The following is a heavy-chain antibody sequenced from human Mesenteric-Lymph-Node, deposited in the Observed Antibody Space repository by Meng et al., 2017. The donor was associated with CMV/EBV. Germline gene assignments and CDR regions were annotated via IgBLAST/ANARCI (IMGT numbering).Heavy chain of an antibody. J-gene: IGHJ4*02. Sequence: FSLITIGVGVAWIRQPPGKALEWLALIFWDDDKRYRPSLKSRLTITKDTSKNHVVLTMTNMDAVDTATYYCAHTLEQGSGKWSYYFDYWGQGTLVTVSS. V-gene: IGHV2-5*02. CDR1: FSLITIGVG. CDR3: AHTLEQGSGKWSYYFDY. CDR2: IFWDDDK. D-gene: IGHD3-10*01.